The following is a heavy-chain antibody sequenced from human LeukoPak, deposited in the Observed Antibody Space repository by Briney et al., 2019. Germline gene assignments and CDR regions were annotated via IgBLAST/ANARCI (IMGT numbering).Heavy chain of an antibody. CDR3: AYYYDSSGYYSKRLDY. D-gene: IGHD3-22*01. CDR2: ITSSSSYI. J-gene: IGHJ4*02. V-gene: IGHV3-21*01. CDR1: GFTFSSYA. Sequence: PGGSLRLSCAASGFTFSSYAMSWVRQTPGKGLEWVSSITSSSSYIYYADSVKGRFTISRDNAKNSLYLQMNSLRAEDTAVYYCAYYYDSSGYYSKRLDYWGQGTLVTVSS.